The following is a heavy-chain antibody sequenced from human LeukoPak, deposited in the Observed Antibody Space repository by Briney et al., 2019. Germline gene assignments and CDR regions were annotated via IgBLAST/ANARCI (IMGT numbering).Heavy chain of an antibody. CDR2: ISYDGSNK. J-gene: IGHJ4*02. CDR3: ARGGPDSSDYSSLFDY. CDR1: GFTFSSYG. D-gene: IGHD3-22*01. Sequence: GGSLRLSCAASGFTFSSYGMHWVRQAPGKGLEWVALISYDGSNKYYADSVKGRFTISRDNSKYTLYLQMNSLRAEDTAVYYCARGGPDSSDYSSLFDYWGRGILVTVSS. V-gene: IGHV3-30*03.